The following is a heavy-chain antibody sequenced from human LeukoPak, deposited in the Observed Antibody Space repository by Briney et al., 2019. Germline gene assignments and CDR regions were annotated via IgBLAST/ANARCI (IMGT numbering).Heavy chain of an antibody. V-gene: IGHV4-34*01. Sequence: SETLSLTCAVYGGSFSGYYWSWIRQPPGKGLEWIGEINHSGSTNYNPSLKSRVTISVDTSKNQFSLKLSSVTAADTAVYYCAKVYYDFWSTGLEYYYYMDVWGKGTTVTVSS. CDR3: AKVYYDFWSTGLEYYYYMDV. CDR2: INHSGST. D-gene: IGHD3-3*01. CDR1: GGSFSGYY. J-gene: IGHJ6*03.